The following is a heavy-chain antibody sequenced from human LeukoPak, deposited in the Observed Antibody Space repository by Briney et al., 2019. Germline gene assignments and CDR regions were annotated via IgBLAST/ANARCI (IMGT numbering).Heavy chain of an antibody. CDR1: GYTFTSYA. V-gene: IGHV7-4-1*02. J-gene: IGHJ3*02. D-gene: IGHD7-27*01. CDR2: INTNTGDP. Sequence: GASVKVSCKASGYTFTSYAMNWVRQAPGQGLEWMGWINTNTGDPTYAQGFTGRFVFSLDTSVSTAYLQISSLKAEDTAVYYCARDLIRGVGNDAFDIWGQGTMVTVSS. CDR3: ARDLIRGVGNDAFDI.